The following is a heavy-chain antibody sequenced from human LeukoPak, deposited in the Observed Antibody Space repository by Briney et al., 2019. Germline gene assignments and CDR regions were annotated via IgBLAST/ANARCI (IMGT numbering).Heavy chain of an antibody. CDR2: IYYSGST. Sequence: SQTLFLTCTVSGGSISSYYWSWIRQPPGKGLEWIGYIYYSGSTNYNPSLKSRVTISVDTSKNQFSLKLSSVTAADTAVYYCASGARPSGVQLWWRGHYYYMDVWGKGTTVTVSS. J-gene: IGHJ6*03. V-gene: IGHV4-59*01. CDR3: ASGARPSGVQLWWRGHYYYMDV. D-gene: IGHD5-18*01. CDR1: GGSISSYY.